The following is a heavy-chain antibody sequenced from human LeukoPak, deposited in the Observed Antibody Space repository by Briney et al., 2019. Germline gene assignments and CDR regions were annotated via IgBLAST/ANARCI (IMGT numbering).Heavy chain of an antibody. J-gene: IGHJ4*02. CDR1: GGSISSGGYY. CDR2: IYYSGST. D-gene: IGHD3-9*01. CDR3: ARSPRLGDILTGYYSDY. Sequence: PSQTLSLTCTVSGGSISSGGYYWSWIRQHPGKGLEWIGYIYYSGSTYYNPSLKSRVTISVDTSKNQFSLKLSSVTAADTAVYYCARSPRLGDILTGYYSDYWGQGTLVTVSS. V-gene: IGHV4-31*03.